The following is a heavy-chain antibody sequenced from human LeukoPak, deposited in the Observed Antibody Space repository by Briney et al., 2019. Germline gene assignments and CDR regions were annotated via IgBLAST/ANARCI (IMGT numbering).Heavy chain of an antibody. Sequence: GSLRLSCAASGFTFSSYGMHWVRQAPGKGLEWVAFIRYDGNNAFYVDSVKGRFTIPRDNSKNTLYLQMNSLRAEDTAVYYCAKGGDGYNYGSYFDYWGQGTLVTVSS. CDR3: AKGGDGYNYGSYFDY. J-gene: IGHJ4*02. D-gene: IGHD5-24*01. V-gene: IGHV3-30*02. CDR2: IRYDGNNA. CDR1: GFTFSSYG.